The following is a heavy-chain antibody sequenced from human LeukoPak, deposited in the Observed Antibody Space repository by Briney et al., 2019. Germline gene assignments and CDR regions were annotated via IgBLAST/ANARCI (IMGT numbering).Heavy chain of an antibody. V-gene: IGHV4-59*08. CDR3: ATLGGRNTVWDY. CDR1: GGSISSYY. Sequence: PSETLSLTCTVSGGSISSYYWSWIRQPPGKGLEWIGYIYYSGSTNYNPSLKSRVTISVDTSKNQFSLKLSSVTAADTAVYYCATLGGRNTVWDYWGQGTLVTVSS. D-gene: IGHD2-15*01. CDR2: IYYSGST. J-gene: IGHJ4*02.